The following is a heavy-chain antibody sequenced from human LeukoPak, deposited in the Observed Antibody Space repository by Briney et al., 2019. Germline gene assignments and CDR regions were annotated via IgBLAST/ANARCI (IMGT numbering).Heavy chain of an antibody. CDR3: ARMGVGWYSSGSTHSGYFDY. D-gene: IGHD6-19*01. Sequence: SETLSLTCAVYGGSFNGYYWSWIRQPPGKGLEWIGEINHSGSTNYNPSLQSRVTISVGTSKNQFSLKLNSVTAEDTAVYYCARMGVGWYSSGSTHSGYFDYWGQGTLVTVSS. CDR2: INHSGST. J-gene: IGHJ4*02. CDR1: GGSFNGYY. V-gene: IGHV4-34*01.